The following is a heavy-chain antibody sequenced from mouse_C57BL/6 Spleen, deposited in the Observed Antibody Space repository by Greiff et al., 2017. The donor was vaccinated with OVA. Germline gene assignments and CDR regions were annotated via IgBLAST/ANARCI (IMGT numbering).Heavy chain of an antibody. Sequence: QVQLQPPGAELVKPGASVKLSCKASGYTFTSYWMQWVKQRPGQGLEWIGEIDPSDSYTNYNQKFKGKATLTVDTSSSTAYMQLSSLTSEDSAVYYCASNYGSSYWYFDVWGTGTTVTVSS. CDR1: GYTFTSYW. J-gene: IGHJ1*03. CDR2: IDPSDSYT. V-gene: IGHV1-50*01. CDR3: ASNYGSSYWYFDV. D-gene: IGHD1-1*01.